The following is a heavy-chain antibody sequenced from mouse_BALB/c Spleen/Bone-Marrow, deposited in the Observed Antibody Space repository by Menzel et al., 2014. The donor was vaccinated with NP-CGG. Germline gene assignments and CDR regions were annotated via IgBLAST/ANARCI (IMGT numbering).Heavy chain of an antibody. CDR3: AFITAIAY. CDR1: GFTFSSYG. V-gene: IGHV5-6*01. Sequence: EVQGVESGGDLVEPGGSLKLSCAASGFTFSSYGMSWVRQTPDKRLEWVATVGGGDSYTYYPDFVKGRFTISRDIAKNTLYLHMSSLKSEDTAMYYCAFITAIAYWGQGTLVTVPA. CDR2: VGGGDSYT. D-gene: IGHD1-1*01. J-gene: IGHJ3*01.